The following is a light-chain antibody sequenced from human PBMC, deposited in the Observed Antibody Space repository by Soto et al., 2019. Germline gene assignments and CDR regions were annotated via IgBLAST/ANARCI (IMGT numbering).Light chain of an antibody. CDR3: ATWDDSLGGPV. CDR2: RDN. J-gene: IGLJ2*01. Sequence: QSVLTQTPSVSGTPGQRVNISCSGSSSNIGRNYVYWYHQFPGTAPKLLIYRDNERPSGVPDRFSGSKSGTSASLAISGLRSGEEADSHCATWDDSLGGPVFGGGTQLTVL. CDR1: SSNIGRNY. V-gene: IGLV1-47*01.